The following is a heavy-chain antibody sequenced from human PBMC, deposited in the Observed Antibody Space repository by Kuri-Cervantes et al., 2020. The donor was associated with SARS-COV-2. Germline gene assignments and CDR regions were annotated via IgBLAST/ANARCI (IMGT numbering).Heavy chain of an antibody. Sequence: SVKVSCKASGGTFRSYAISWVRQTPGQGLEWMGGIIPIFGTANYAQKFQGRVTITADKSTSTAYMELSSLRSEDTAVYYCARDSRQLFYGRGGWFDPWGQGTLVTVSS. J-gene: IGHJ5*02. V-gene: IGHV1-69*06. CDR1: GGTFRSYA. CDR2: IIPIFGTA. D-gene: IGHD2/OR15-2a*01. CDR3: ARDSRQLFYGRGGWFDP.